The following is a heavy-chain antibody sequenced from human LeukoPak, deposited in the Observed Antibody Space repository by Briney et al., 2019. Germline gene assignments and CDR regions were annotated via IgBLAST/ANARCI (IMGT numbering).Heavy chain of an antibody. Sequence: SETLSLTCTVSGGSISSSSYYWGWIRQPPGKGLEWIGSIYYSGSTYYNPSLKSRVTISVDTSKNQFSLKLSSVTAADTAVYYCASAFNYDILTGLYFDYWGQGTLVTVSS. CDR2: IYYSGST. J-gene: IGHJ4*02. CDR3: ASAFNYDILTGLYFDY. V-gene: IGHV4-39*07. CDR1: GGSISSSSYY. D-gene: IGHD3-9*01.